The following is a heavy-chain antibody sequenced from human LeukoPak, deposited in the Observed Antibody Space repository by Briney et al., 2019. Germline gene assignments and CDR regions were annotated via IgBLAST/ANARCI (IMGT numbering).Heavy chain of an antibody. CDR3: ARGTKAVAVS. D-gene: IGHD6-19*01. CDR1: GGSFSGYY. Sequence: SETLSLTCAVYGGSFSGYYWSWIRQPPGKGLEWIGEINHSGSTNYNPSLTSRVTISVDTSKNQFSLKLSSVTAADTAVYYCARGTKAVAVSWGQGTLVTVSS. J-gene: IGHJ5*02. CDR2: INHSGST. V-gene: IGHV4-34*01.